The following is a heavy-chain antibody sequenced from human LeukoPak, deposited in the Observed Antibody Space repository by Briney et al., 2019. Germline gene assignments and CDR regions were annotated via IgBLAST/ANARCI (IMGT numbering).Heavy chain of an antibody. J-gene: IGHJ4*02. D-gene: IGHD6-6*01. CDR1: GGSISSGGYS. CDR3: ARSVAARRGGYFDY. CDR2: IYYSGST. Sequence: PSQTLSLTCTVSGGSISSGGYSWSWIRQHPGKGLEWIGYIYYSGSTYYNPSLKSRVTISVDTSKNQFSLKLSSVTAADTAVYYCARSVAARRGGYFDYWGQGTLVTVSS. V-gene: IGHV4-31*03.